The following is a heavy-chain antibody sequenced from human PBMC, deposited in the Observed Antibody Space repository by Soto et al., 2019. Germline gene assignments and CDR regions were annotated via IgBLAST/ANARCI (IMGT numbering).Heavy chain of an antibody. J-gene: IGHJ4*02. CDR3: AKTLNYYGSGSPDY. CDR2: ISGGGDNT. CDR1: AFTFSSYG. D-gene: IGHD3-10*01. Sequence: PAGSLRLSCASAAFTFSSYGMSLVPQAPGKGLEWVSAISGGGDNTYYADSVKGRFTISRDNSKNTLYLQMNSLTAEDTAVYYCAKTLNYYGSGSPDYWGQGTLVTVSS. V-gene: IGHV3-23*01.